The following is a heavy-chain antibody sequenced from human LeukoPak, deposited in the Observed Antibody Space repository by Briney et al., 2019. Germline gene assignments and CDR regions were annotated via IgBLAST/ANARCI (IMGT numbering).Heavy chain of an antibody. CDR1: GGSIGSSSYY. J-gene: IGHJ5*02. CDR3: ARSYYDSSGYYLPYLNWFDP. D-gene: IGHD3-22*01. CDR2: IYYSGST. V-gene: IGHV4-39*01. Sequence: PSETLSLTCTVSGGSIGSSSYYWGWIRQPPGKGLEWIGSIYYSGSTYYNPSLKSRVTISVDTSKNQFSLKLSSVTAADTAVYYCARSYYDSSGYYLPYLNWFDPWGQGTLVTVSS.